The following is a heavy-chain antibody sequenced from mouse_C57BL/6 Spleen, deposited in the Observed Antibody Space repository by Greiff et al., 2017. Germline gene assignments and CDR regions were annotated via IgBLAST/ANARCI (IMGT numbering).Heavy chain of an antibody. J-gene: IGHJ4*01. V-gene: IGHV5-4*03. CDR2: ISDGGSYT. Sequence: EVKLMESGGGLVKPGGSLKLSCAASGFTFSSYAMSWVRQTPEKRLEWVATISDGGSYTYYPDNVKGRFTISRDNAKNNLYLQMSHLKSEDTAMYYCARGGYYGKTSPYAMDYWGQGTSVTVSS. CDR1: GFTFSSYA. D-gene: IGHD2-1*01. CDR3: ARGGYYGKTSPYAMDY.